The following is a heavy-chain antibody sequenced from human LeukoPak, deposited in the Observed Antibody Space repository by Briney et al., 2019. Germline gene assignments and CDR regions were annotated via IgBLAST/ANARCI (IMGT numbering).Heavy chain of an antibody. D-gene: IGHD2-2*01. J-gene: IGHJ4*02. Sequence: ASVKVSCKASGYTFTGYYMHWVRQAPGQGLEWMGWINPNSGGTNYAQKFQGRVTMTRDTSISTAYMELSRLRSDDTAVYYCARVFRAAITKAPTDYWGQGTLVTVSS. V-gene: IGHV1-2*02. CDR3: ARVFRAAITKAPTDY. CDR1: GYTFTGYY. CDR2: INPNSGGT.